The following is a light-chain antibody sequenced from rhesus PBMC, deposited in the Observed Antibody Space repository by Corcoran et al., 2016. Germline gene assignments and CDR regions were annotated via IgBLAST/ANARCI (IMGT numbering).Light chain of an antibody. Sequence: ETVVTQSPATLSLSPGERATLSCRASQRVGSYLAWYQQKPGQAPRLLIYGASSRATGIPDRFSGSGSVTDFPLTISSLEPEDVGVYYCQQSSNLYSFGQGTKVEIK. CDR1: QRVGSY. J-gene: IGKJ2*01. CDR2: GAS. CDR3: QQSSNLYS. V-gene: IGKV3-24*04.